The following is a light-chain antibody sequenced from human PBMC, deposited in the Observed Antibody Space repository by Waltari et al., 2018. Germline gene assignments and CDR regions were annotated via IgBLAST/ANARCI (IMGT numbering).Light chain of an antibody. CDR2: GAS. V-gene: IGKV3-15*01. CDR1: QSISSD. J-gene: IGKJ2*01. Sequence: EIVMTQSPVTLSVSPGEGATLSFRASQSISSDLAWYQHKPGQSPRLLIYGASTRATGVPVRFSGSGSGTEFTLTISGLQSEDFAVYYCQQYSNWPPRYTFGQGTRLEIK. CDR3: QQYSNWPPRYT.